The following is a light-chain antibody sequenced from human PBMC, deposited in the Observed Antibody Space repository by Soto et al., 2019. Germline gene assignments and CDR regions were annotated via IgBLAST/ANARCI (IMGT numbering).Light chain of an antibody. Sequence: EIVLTQSPGTLSLSPGERATLSCRASQSVRSNYLAWYQQKAGQAPRLLIYAASSRATGIPDRFSGSGSGTDFTLTISRLDSEDFAVYYCQQYGTSSNFGGGTNVEIK. CDR3: QQYGTSSN. J-gene: IGKJ4*01. CDR2: AAS. V-gene: IGKV3-20*01. CDR1: QSVRSNY.